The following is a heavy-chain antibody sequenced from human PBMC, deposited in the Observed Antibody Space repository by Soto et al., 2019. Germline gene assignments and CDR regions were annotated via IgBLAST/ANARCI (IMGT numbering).Heavy chain of an antibody. V-gene: IGHV2-70*01. CDR3: ARMAAAAGNFGY. J-gene: IGHJ4*02. D-gene: IGHD6-13*01. CDR2: IDWDDDK. CDR1: GFSLSTSGMC. Sequence: SGPTLVNPTQTLTLTCTFSGFSLSTSGMCVSWIRQPPGKALEWLALIDWDDDKYYSTSLKTRLTISKDTSKNQVVITMTNMDPVDTATYYCARMAAAAGNFGYWGQGTLVTVSS.